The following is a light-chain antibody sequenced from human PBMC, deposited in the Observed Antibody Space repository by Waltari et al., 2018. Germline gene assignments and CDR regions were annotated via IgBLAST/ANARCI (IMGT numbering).Light chain of an antibody. CDR2: ANN. CDR1: SSNIGAGNH. J-gene: IGLJ2*01. Sequence: QSVLTQPPSVSGAPGQRVTISCTGSSSNIGAGNHVHWYQQLPGTAPKCLSYANNTRPPGIPDRFSGSKSGTSASLAITGLQAGNRADYYFRSYDSSLRGSVFGGGTKVTVL. CDR3: RSYDSSLRGSV. V-gene: IGLV1-40*01.